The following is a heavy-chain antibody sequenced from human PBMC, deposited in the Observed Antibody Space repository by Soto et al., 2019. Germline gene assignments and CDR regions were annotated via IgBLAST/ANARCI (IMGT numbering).Heavy chain of an antibody. V-gene: IGHV3-23*01. CDR3: AKDRVAARTY. J-gene: IGHJ4*02. Sequence: PGGSLRLSCAASGFTFSNYAMSWVRQAPGKGLEWVSIISGSGDSPYYADSVKGRFTISRDNSRNTLYLQMNSLRAGDSARDYWAKDRVAARTYWGQEALVTVSS. D-gene: IGHD6-6*01. CDR1: GFTFSNYA. CDR2: ISGSGDSP.